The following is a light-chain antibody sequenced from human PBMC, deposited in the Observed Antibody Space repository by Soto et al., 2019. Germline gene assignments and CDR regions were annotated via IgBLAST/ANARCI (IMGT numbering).Light chain of an antibody. J-gene: IGKJ2*01. Sequence: DLQMTQSPSTLSASVGDRVTITCRASQSISNWLAWYQQKPGKAPKLLIYRASALERGVPSRFTRSGSGTEFTLTISSLQPDDVAIYFCQQYNTYSHTFGQGTKLEI. CDR1: QSISNW. CDR2: RAS. V-gene: IGKV1-5*03. CDR3: QQYNTYSHT.